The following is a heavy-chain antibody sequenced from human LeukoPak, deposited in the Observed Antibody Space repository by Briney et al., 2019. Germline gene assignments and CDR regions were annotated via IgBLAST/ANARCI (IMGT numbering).Heavy chain of an antibody. D-gene: IGHD3-9*01. V-gene: IGHV1-2*02. J-gene: IGHJ3*02. CDR1: GYTFTGYY. CDR2: INPNSGGT. Sequence: ASVKVSCKASGYTFTGYYMHWVRQSPGQGLEWMGWINPNSGGTNYAQKFQGRVAMTRDTSISTAYTELSRLRSDDTAVYYCARGSNDILTGSITQRGAFDIWGQGTMVTVSS. CDR3: ARGSNDILTGSITQRGAFDI.